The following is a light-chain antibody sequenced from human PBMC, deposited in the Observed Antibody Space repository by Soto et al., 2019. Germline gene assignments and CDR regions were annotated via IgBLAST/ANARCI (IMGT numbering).Light chain of an antibody. CDR2: SNY. CDR1: SSNIGSKT. CDR3: SAWDASLNGYV. J-gene: IGLJ1*01. V-gene: IGLV1-44*01. Sequence: QPVLTQPPSASGTPGQRLTISCSGSSSNIGSKTVNWYQQLPGTAPKLLIYSNYQRPSGVPDRFSGSKSGTSASLAISGLQSEDEADYYCSAWDASLNGYVFGTGTAVTVL.